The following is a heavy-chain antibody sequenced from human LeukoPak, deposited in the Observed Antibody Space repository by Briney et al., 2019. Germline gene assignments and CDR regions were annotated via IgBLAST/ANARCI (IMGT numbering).Heavy chain of an antibody. CDR3: ARLGFGGVANDAFDI. CDR2: IYPGDSDT. J-gene: IGHJ3*02. V-gene: IGHV5-51*01. Sequence: GESLKISCKGSGYSFTSYWIGWVRQMPGKGLEWMGIIYPGDSDTRYSPSFQGQVTISADKSISTAYLQWSSLKASDTAMYYCARLGFGGVANDAFDIWGQGTMVTVSS. D-gene: IGHD3-16*01. CDR1: GYSFTSYW.